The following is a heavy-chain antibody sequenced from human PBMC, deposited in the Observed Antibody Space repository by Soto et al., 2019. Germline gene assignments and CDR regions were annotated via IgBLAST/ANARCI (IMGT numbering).Heavy chain of an antibody. Sequence: QVQLQESGPGLVKPSQTLSLTCTVSGGSISSGGYYWSWIRQHPGKGLEWIGYIYYSGSTYYNPSLKSRVTISVDTSKNQFSLKLSSVTAADTAVYYCARGFCTNGVCYHFDYRGQGTLVTVSS. CDR3: ARGFCTNGVCYHFDY. CDR2: IYYSGST. V-gene: IGHV4-31*03. CDR1: GGSISSGGYY. D-gene: IGHD2-8*01. J-gene: IGHJ4*02.